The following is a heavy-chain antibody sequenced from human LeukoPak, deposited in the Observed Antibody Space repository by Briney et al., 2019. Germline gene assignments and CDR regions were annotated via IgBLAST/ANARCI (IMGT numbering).Heavy chain of an antibody. D-gene: IGHD5-12*01. CDR2: INPNSGGT. CDR1: GYTFTGYY. CDR3: ARVRVATTYNWFDP. V-gene: IGHV1-2*02. J-gene: IGHJ5*02. Sequence: ASVKVSCKASGYTFTGYYMHWVRQAPGQGLEWMGWINPNSGGTNYAQKFQGRVTMTRDTSISTTYMELSRLRSDDTAVYYCARVRVATTYNWFDPWGQGTLVTVSS.